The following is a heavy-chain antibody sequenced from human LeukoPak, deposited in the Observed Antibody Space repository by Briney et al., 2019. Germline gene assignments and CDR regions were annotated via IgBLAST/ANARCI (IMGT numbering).Heavy chain of an antibody. Sequence: PGGSLRLSCAASGFTFDDYGMSWVRQAPGKGLEWVSVIYSGGSTYHADSVKGRFTISRDDSKNTLFLQMNSLRAEDTAVYYCAREDYYFDSSGTHYFDYWGQGTLVTVSS. V-gene: IGHV3-66*01. CDR3: AREDYYFDSSGTHYFDY. CDR2: IYSGGST. J-gene: IGHJ4*02. D-gene: IGHD3-22*01. CDR1: GFTFDDYG.